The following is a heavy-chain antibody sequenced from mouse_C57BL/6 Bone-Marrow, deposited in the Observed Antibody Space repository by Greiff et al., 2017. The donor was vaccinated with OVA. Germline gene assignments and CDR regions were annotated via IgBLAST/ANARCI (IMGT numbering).Heavy chain of an antibody. CDR3: ARYPSYDYDEGFDY. J-gene: IGHJ2*01. D-gene: IGHD2-4*01. CDR2: INPYNGGT. CDR1: GYTFTDYY. V-gene: IGHV1-19*01. Sequence: VQLKESGPVLVKPGASVKMSCKASGYTFTDYYMNWVKQSHGKSLEWIGVINPYNGGTSYNQKFKGKATLTVDKSSSTAYMELNSLTSEDSAVYYCARYPSYDYDEGFDYWGQGTTLTVSS.